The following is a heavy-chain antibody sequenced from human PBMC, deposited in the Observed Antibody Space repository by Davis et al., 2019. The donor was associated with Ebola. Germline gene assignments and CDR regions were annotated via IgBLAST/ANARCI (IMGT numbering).Heavy chain of an antibody. CDR2: IYYSGST. J-gene: IGHJ5*02. V-gene: IGHV4-30-4*01. D-gene: IGHD2-2*01. CDR3: ARAEYQLLLGWFDP. Sequence: SETLSLTCTVSGGSISSGDYYWSWIRQPPGKGLEWIGYIYYSGSTYYNPSLKSRVTISVDTPKNQFSLKLSSVTAADTAVYYCARAEYQLLLGWFDPWGQGTLVTVSS. CDR1: GGSISSGDYY.